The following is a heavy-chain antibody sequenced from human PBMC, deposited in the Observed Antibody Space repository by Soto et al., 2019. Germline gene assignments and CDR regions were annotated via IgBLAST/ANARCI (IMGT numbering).Heavy chain of an antibody. CDR3: AILKVVARAFDI. CDR2: IYYSGST. V-gene: IGHV4-39*01. J-gene: IGHJ3*02. D-gene: IGHD2-15*01. CDR1: GGSISSSSFY. Sequence: QLQLQESGPGLVKPSETLSLTCTVSGGSISSSSFYWGWIRQPPGKGLEWIGNIYYSGSTFYNPSLKSRVTISVDTSKNQFSLKLSSVTAADTAVYYFAILKVVARAFDIWGQGTMVTVSS.